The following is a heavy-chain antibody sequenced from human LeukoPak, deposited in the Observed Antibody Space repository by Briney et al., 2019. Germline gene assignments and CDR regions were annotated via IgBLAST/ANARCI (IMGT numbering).Heavy chain of an antibody. J-gene: IGHJ4*02. V-gene: IGHV3-30*03. Sequence: PGRSLRLSCAASGFTFSSYGMHWVRQAPGKGLEWVAVISYDGSNKYYADSVKGRFTISRDNSKNTLYLQMSSLRSEDTAVYYCARGAYQPSILWWPYWGQGTLVTVSS. CDR1: GFTFSSYG. CDR3: ARGAYQPSILWWPY. CDR2: ISYDGSNK. D-gene: IGHD2-21*01.